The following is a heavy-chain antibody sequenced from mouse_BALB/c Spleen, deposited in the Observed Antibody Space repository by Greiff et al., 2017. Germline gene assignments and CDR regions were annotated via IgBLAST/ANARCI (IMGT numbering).Heavy chain of an antibody. CDR2: INPSNGRT. J-gene: IGHJ2*01. V-gene: IGHV1S81*02. CDR3: ARRNGNYFDY. Sequence: QVQLKQPGAELVKPGASVKLSCKASGYTFTSYWMHWVKQRPGQGLEWIGEINPSNGRTNYNEKFKSKATLTVDKSSSTAYMQLSSLTSEDSAVYYCARRNGNYFDYWGQGTTLTVSS. D-gene: IGHD2-1*01. CDR1: GYTFTSYW.